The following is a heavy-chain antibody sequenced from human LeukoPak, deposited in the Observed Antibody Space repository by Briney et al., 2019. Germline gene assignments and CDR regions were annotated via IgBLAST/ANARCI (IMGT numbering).Heavy chain of an antibody. V-gene: IGHV4-34*01. Sequence: SETLSLTCGVYGGSFSGYYWSWIRQPPGKGLEWIGEINHSGSTNHNPSLKSRVTISVDTSKNQFSLKLSSVTAADTAVYYCARVRFDWLAFDIWGQGTMVTVSS. CDR1: GGSFSGYY. CDR3: ARVRFDWLAFDI. CDR2: INHSGST. D-gene: IGHD3-9*01. J-gene: IGHJ3*02.